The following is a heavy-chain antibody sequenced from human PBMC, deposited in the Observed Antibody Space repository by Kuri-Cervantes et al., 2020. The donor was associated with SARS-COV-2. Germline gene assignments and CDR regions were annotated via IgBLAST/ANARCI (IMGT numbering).Heavy chain of an antibody. D-gene: IGHD2-15*01. J-gene: IGHJ6*02. Sequence: ASVKVSCKASGYTFSNYGITWVRQAPGQGLEWMGWISAYYGDTDYAQNLQGRVTMTTDTSTTTAYMELSSLRSEDTAVYYCARFHGGVAAPKNYYYYGMDVWGQGTTVTVSS. V-gene: IGHV1-18*04. CDR1: GYTFSNYG. CDR3: ARFHGGVAAPKNYYYYGMDV. CDR2: ISAYYGDT.